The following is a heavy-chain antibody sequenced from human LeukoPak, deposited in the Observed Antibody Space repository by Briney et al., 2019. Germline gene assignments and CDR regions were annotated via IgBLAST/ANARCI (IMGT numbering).Heavy chain of an antibody. Sequence: PGGSLRLSCAASGFIFSDYWMTWVRQAPGKGLEWVANIRQDGQNKYYVDSVKGRFTISRDNAKNSLYLQMNSLRAEDMAVYYCARDGRYDSWTGPDAFDIWGQGTMVTVSS. CDR1: GFIFSDYW. J-gene: IGHJ3*02. CDR2: IRQDGQNK. V-gene: IGHV3-7*01. D-gene: IGHD3-3*01. CDR3: ARDGRYDSWTGPDAFDI.